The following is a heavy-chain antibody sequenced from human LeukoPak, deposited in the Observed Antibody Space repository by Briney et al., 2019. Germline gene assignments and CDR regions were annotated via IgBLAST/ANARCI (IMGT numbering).Heavy chain of an antibody. CDR2: INPNSGGT. Sequence: ASVKVSCKASGYSFTGYYMHWVRQAPGQGLEWMEWINPNSGGTNYAQKFQGRVTMTRDTSISTAYMELSRLRSDDTAVYYCASSKSYYYGSGRLDYWGQGTLVTVSS. D-gene: IGHD3-10*01. V-gene: IGHV1-2*02. CDR1: GYSFTGYY. J-gene: IGHJ4*02. CDR3: ASSKSYYYGSGRLDY.